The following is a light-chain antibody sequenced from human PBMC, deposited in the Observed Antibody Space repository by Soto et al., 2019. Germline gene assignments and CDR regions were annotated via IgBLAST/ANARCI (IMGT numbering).Light chain of an antibody. J-gene: IGKJ3*01. V-gene: IGKV1-39*01. CDR3: QQSYNTPFT. CDR1: QSISNY. Sequence: DLQMTQSPSSLSASVGDRVTITCRASQSISNYLNWFQQKPGKAPHLLIHAASSLQSGVPSRFSGSGSGTDFTLTISSLQSEDFATYYCQQSYNTPFTFGPGTKVDVK. CDR2: AAS.